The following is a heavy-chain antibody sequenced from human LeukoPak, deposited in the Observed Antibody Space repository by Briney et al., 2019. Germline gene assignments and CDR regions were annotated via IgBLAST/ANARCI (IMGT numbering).Heavy chain of an antibody. CDR3: ARSHYYDRDAFDI. CDR2: INPNSGGT. CDR1: GYTFTAYN. D-gene: IGHD3-22*01. J-gene: IGHJ3*02. V-gene: IGHV1-2*02. Sequence: GASVKVSCKASGYTFTAYNMPWWGKPPEQGLRWMGWINPNSGGTNYAQKFQGRVTMTRDTSISTAYMELSRLRSDDTAVYYCARSHYYDRDAFDIWGQGTMVTVSS.